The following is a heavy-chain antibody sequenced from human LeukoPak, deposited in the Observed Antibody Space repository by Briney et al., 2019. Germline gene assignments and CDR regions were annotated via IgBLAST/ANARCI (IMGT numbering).Heavy chain of an antibody. V-gene: IGHV4-39*01. J-gene: IGHJ4*02. D-gene: IGHD6-6*01. CDR1: GASISSSTNY. CDR3: ARGMGAARNDY. CDR2: IYYSGNT. Sequence: PSETLSLTCTVSGASISSSTNYWGWIRQPPGKGLEWIGSIYYSGNTYYNPSLKSRVTISVDTSKNQFSLKVSSVTASDTAVYYCARGMGAARNDYWGQGTLVTVSS.